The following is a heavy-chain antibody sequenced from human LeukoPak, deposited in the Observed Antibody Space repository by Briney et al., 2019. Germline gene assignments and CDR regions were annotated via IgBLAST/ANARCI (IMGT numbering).Heavy chain of an antibody. Sequence: ASVKVSCKVSGYTLTELSMHWVRQAPGKGLEWMGGFDPEDGETIYAQKFQGRVTMTTDTSTSTAYMELRSLRSDDTAVYYCARDDGSLLLDYWGQGTLVTVSS. V-gene: IGHV1-24*01. CDR1: GYTLTELS. J-gene: IGHJ4*02. CDR2: FDPEDGET. CDR3: ARDDGSLLLDY. D-gene: IGHD1-26*01.